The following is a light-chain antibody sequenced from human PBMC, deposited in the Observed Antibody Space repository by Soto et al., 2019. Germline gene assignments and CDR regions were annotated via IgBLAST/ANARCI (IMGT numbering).Light chain of an antibody. CDR1: QSVLYSSNNKNY. V-gene: IGKV4-1*01. J-gene: IGKJ2*03. Sequence: DFVMTQSPDSLAMSLGERATINCKSSQSVLYSSNNKNYLAWYQQKPGQPPKLLIYWASTRGSGVPDRFSGSASGTDFTLTISSLQAEDVAVYYCQQYRLAPYSFGQGTKLDIK. CDR2: WAS. CDR3: QQYRLAPYS.